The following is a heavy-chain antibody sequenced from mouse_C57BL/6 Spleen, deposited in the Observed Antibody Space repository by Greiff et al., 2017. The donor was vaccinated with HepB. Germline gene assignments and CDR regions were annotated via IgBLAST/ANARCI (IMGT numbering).Heavy chain of an antibody. J-gene: IGHJ3*01. CDR2: IDPSDSYT. CDR3: ARLYYGSSYWFAY. CDR1: GYTFTSYW. V-gene: IGHV1-69*01. D-gene: IGHD1-1*01. Sequence: VQLQQSGAELVMPGASVKLSCKASGYTFTSYWMHWVKQRPGQGLEWIGEIDPSDSYTNYNQKFKGKSTLTVDKSSSTAYMQLSSLTSEDSAVYYCARLYYGSSYWFAYWGQGTLVTVSA.